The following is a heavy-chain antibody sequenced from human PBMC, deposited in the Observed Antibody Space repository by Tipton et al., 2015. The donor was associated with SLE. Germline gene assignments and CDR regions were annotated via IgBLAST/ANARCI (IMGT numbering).Heavy chain of an antibody. CDR3: ARRTSPYNSSWHDAFDI. J-gene: IGHJ3*02. Sequence: TLSLTCTVSGDSISYRGHYWTWIRQHPGKGLEWIGYIYYSGTTYYNPSLTGRVTISVDTSKNQFSLRLTSVTSADTAVYYCARRTSPYNSSWHDAFDIWGQGTLVTVSS. D-gene: IGHD6-13*01. CDR2: IYYSGTT. CDR1: GDSISYRGHY. V-gene: IGHV4-31*03.